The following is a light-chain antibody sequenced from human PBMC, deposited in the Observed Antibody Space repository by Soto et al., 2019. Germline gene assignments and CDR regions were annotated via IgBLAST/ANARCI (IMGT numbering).Light chain of an antibody. J-gene: IGKJ1*01. CDR1: QSISSW. CDR3: QQYNSYSWT. V-gene: IGKV1-5*03. Sequence: DIQMTQSPSTLSASVGDRVTITCRASQSISSWLAWYQQKPGKAPKLLIYKASSLESGVPSRFSGSGSGTEFTLNISSLKPDDFATYYSQQYNSYSWTFGQGTKVEIK. CDR2: KAS.